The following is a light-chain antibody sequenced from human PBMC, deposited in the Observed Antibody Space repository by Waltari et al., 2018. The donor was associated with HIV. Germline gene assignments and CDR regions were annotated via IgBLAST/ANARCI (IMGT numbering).Light chain of an antibody. CDR1: ESISRY. Sequence: EIALTLSRATLSLSPGESATLSCRPSESISRYLAWYQQHPGQAPRLLISDASNRATGIPSRFSGSGSGTDFTLTISYLEPEDFAVYYCQQRTNWPPWSFGQGTKVEIK. CDR2: DAS. J-gene: IGKJ1*01. V-gene: IGKV3-11*01. CDR3: QQRTNWPPWS.